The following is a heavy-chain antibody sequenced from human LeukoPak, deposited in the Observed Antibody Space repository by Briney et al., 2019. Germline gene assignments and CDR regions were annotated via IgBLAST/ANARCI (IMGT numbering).Heavy chain of an antibody. Sequence: PSQTLSLTCTVSGGSISSGGYYWSWIRQHPGKGLEWIGYIYYSGSTYYNPSLKSRVTISVDTSKNQFSLKLSSVTAADTAVYYCAKDRDGDYGGVFDIWGQGTMVTVSS. CDR2: IYYSGST. D-gene: IGHD4-17*01. CDR1: GGSISSGGYY. J-gene: IGHJ3*02. CDR3: AKDRDGDYGGVFDI. V-gene: IGHV4-31*03.